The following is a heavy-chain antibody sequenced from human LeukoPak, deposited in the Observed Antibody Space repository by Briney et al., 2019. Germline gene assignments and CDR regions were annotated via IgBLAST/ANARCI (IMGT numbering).Heavy chain of an antibody. CDR2: IYTSGST. CDR1: GGSISSYY. CDR3: ARDRYYGSGSYYFYYYYYYMDV. D-gene: IGHD3-10*01. V-gene: IGHV4-4*07. J-gene: IGHJ6*03. Sequence: SETLSLTCTVSGGSISSYYWSWIRQPAGKGLEWIGRIYTSGSTNYNPSLKSRVTMSVDTSKNQFSLKLSSVTAADTAVYYCARDRYYGSGSYYFYYYYYYMDVWGKGTTVTISS.